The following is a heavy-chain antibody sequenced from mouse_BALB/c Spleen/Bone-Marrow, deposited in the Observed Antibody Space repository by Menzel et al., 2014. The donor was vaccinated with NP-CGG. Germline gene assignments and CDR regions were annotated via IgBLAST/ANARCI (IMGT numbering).Heavy chain of an antibody. CDR2: IDPANGNT. Sequence: VQLQQSGAELVKPGASVKLSCTASGFNIKDTYMHWVKQRPEQGPEWIGRIDPANGNTKYDPKFQGKATITADTSSNTAYLQLSSLTSEDTAVYYCARGIFLYGNFLLDYWGQGTSVTVSS. V-gene: IGHV14-3*02. CDR1: GFNIKDTY. J-gene: IGHJ4*01. D-gene: IGHD2-10*02. CDR3: ARGIFLYGNFLLDY.